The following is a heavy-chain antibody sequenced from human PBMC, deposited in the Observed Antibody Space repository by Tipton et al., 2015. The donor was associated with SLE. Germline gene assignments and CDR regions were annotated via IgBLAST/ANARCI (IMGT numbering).Heavy chain of an antibody. CDR1: GFTFTTYC. Sequence: GSLRLSCAASGFTFTTYCMNWVRQAPGKGLEWVSPMSSSSSYIYYADSVKGRFTISRDNAKNSLYQQMNSLRAEDTAEYYCARDGCDSSGYYPPYDTGGHGTLVTVSS. CDR3: ARDGCDSSGYYPPYDT. V-gene: IGHV3-21*01. CDR2: MSSSSSYI. J-gene: IGHJ5*01. D-gene: IGHD3-22*01.